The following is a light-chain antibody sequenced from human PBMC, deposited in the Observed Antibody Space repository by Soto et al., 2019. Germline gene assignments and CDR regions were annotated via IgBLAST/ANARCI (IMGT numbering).Light chain of an antibody. J-gene: IGLJ3*02. CDR1: SDDIGTYNY. CDR2: EVD. CDR3: CSYAGSSTLV. Sequence: QSVLTQPPSASGSPGQTVTISCTGTSDDIGTYNYVSWYQQRAGNVPKLIIYEVDKRPSGVPTRFSGSKSGNTASLTISGLRAEDEADYYCCSYAGSSTLVFGGGTQLTVL. V-gene: IGLV2-8*01.